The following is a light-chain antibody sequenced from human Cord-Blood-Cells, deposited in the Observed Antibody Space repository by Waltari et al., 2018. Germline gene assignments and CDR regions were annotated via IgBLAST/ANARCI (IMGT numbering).Light chain of an antibody. CDR1: QSISSY. CDR3: QQSYSTPFT. Sequence: DIQMTQSPSSLSASVGDRVTITCRASQSISSYLNWYQQKPGKAPKLLIYAASSLQSGVPSRFSGSGSRTDFTLTISSLQPEDFATYHCQQSYSTPFTVGHATKVDIK. J-gene: IGKJ3*01. V-gene: IGKV1-39*01. CDR2: AAS.